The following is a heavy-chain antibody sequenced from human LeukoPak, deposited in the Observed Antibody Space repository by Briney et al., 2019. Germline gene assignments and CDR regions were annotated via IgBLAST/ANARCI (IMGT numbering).Heavy chain of an antibody. Sequence: GGSLRLSCAASGFTFSSSWMHWVRQAPGKGLVWVSRMNGDGSSTNYADSVKGRFTISRDNAKNTVYLQMNSLRVEDTAVYYCASPRSGVYFDYWGHGTLVTVSS. CDR2: MNGDGSST. CDR3: ASPRSGVYFDY. V-gene: IGHV3-74*01. J-gene: IGHJ4*03. CDR1: GFTFSSSW. D-gene: IGHD3-10*01.